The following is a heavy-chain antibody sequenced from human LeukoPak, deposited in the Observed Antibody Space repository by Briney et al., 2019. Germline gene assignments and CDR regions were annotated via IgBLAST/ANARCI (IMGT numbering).Heavy chain of an antibody. CDR3: ATAGRYSNSWPNNWFDP. Sequence: ASVEVSCKASGYTFSYGISWVRQAPGQGLEWMGWISAYNGNTNYAQKLQGRVTMTTDTSTSTAYMELRSLRSDDTAVYYCATAGRYSNSWPNNWFDPRGQGTLVTVSS. D-gene: IGHD6-13*01. V-gene: IGHV1-18*01. CDR2: ISAYNGNT. CDR1: GYTFSYG. J-gene: IGHJ5*02.